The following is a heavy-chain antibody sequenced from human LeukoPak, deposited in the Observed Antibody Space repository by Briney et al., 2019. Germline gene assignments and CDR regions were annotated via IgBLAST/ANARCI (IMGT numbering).Heavy chain of an antibody. D-gene: IGHD1-1*01. Sequence: GGSLRLSCAASGFTFSSYGMSWVRQAPGKGLEWVASIKRDESAIFYLASVKGRFTISRDNARNLLFLQMNTLRAEDTAVYYCAKLLGDATTYDYWGQGALVTVSS. CDR3: AKLLGDATTYDY. J-gene: IGHJ4*02. V-gene: IGHV3-7*01. CDR1: GFTFSSYG. CDR2: IKRDESAI.